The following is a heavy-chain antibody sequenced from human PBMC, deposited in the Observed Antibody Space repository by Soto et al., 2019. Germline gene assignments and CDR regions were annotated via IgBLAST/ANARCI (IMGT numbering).Heavy chain of an antibody. CDR2: INAGNGNT. D-gene: IGHD3-3*01. CDR3: ARLDFWSGYYTW. J-gene: IGHJ4*02. CDR1: GYTFTSYA. Sequence: QVQLVQSGAEVKKPGASVKVSCKASGYTFTSYAMHWVRQAPGQRLEWMGWINAGNGNTKYSQKFQGRVTITRDTSASTAYMELSSLRSEATAVYYCARLDFWSGYYTWWGQGTLVTVSS. V-gene: IGHV1-3*01.